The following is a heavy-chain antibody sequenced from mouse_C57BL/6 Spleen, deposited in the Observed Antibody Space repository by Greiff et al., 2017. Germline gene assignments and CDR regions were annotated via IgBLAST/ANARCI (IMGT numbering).Heavy chain of an antibody. CDR2: IYPGSGNT. CDR3: AKGDDVAMDY. Sequence: QVQLQQSGPELVKPGASVKISCKASGYSFTSYYIHWVKQRPGQGLEWIGWIYPGSGNTKYNEKFKGKATLTADTSSSTAYMQLRSLTSEDSAVYYCAKGDDVAMDYWGQGTSVTVSS. J-gene: IGHJ4*01. V-gene: IGHV1-66*01. CDR1: GYSFTSYY.